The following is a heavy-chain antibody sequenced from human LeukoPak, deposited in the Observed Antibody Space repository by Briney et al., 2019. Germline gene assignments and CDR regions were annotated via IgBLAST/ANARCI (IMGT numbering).Heavy chain of an antibody. V-gene: IGHV1-18*01. CDR3: ARVDLGYCSSTSCCQTQEFDP. Sequence: ASVKVSCKASGYTFTSYGISWVRQAPGQGLEWMGWISAYNGNTNYAQKLQGRVTMTTDTSTSTAYMELRSLRSDDTAVYYCARVDLGYCSSTSCCQTQEFDPWGQGTLVTVSS. CDR1: GYTFTSYG. CDR2: ISAYNGNT. D-gene: IGHD2-2*01. J-gene: IGHJ5*02.